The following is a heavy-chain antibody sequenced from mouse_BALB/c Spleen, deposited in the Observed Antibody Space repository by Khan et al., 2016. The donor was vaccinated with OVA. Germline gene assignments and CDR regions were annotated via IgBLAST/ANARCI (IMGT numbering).Heavy chain of an antibody. J-gene: IGHJ4*01. CDR3: ARGAGTTYGMDY. D-gene: IGHD4-1*01. CDR1: GYTFSSYW. Sequence: QVQLQQSGAELMKPGASVKISCKATGYTFSSYWIEWVKQRPGHGLEWIGEFLPGRGTINYNEKFRGKATFTAETSSNIAYMQLNGLTSEDSAVFYCARGAGTTYGMDYWGQGTSVTVSS. V-gene: IGHV1-9*01. CDR2: FLPGRGTI.